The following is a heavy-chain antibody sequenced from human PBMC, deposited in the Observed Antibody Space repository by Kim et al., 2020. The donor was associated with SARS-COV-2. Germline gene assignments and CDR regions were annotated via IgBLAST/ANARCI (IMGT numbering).Heavy chain of an antibody. D-gene: IGHD6-13*01. V-gene: IGHV6-1*01. J-gene: IGHJ6*02. CDR1: GDSVSSNSAA. CDR3: ASGHSSWYRSTPYYYGMDV. Sequence: SQTLSLTCAISGDSVSSNSAAWNWIRQSPSRGLEWLGRTYYRSKWYNDYAVSVKSRITINPDTSKNQFSLQLNSVTPEDTAVYYCASGHSSWYRSTPYYYGMDVWGQGTTVTVSS. CDR2: TYYRSKWYN.